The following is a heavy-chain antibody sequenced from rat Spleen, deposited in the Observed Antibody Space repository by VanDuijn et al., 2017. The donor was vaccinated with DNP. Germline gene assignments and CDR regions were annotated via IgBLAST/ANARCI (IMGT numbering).Heavy chain of an antibody. CDR3: ARQETTVYNWFAY. CDR2: ISTSGSTT. CDR1: GFTFSNYY. D-gene: IGHD1-11*01. J-gene: IGHJ3*01. V-gene: IGHV5-25*01. Sequence: EVQLVESGGGLVQPGRPLKLSCTASGFTFSNYYMAWVRQAPKKGLEWVATISTSGSTTYYPDSVKGRFTISRDNAKSSLYLQMNRLKSEDTATYYCARQETTVYNWFAYWGQGTLVTVSS.